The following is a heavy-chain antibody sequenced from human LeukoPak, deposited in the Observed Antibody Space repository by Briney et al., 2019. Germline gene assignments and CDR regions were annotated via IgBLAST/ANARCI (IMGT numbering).Heavy chain of an antibody. D-gene: IGHD3-10*01. CDR1: GGSISGGSYY. Sequence: SQTLSLTCTVPGGSISGGSYYWGWIRQPAGKGLEWIGRIYTSGSTNYNPSLKSRVTISVDTSKSQFSLKLSSVTAADTAVYYCARDLYYYGSGSYVGLDYWGQGTLVTVSS. CDR2: IYTSGST. J-gene: IGHJ4*02. V-gene: IGHV4-61*02. CDR3: ARDLYYYGSGSYVGLDY.